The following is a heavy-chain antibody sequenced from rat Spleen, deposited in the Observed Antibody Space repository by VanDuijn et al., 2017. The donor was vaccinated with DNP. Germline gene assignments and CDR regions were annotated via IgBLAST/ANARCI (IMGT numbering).Heavy chain of an antibody. Sequence: QVQMKETGPGLVQTTQTLSVTCTVSGFSLTSYGVHWVRQAPGKGLEWIATISSGGSTYYNSALKSRLSISRDTSKSQVFLKMNSLQTEDTAMYFCARYYGYNYYAMDAWGQGTSVTVSS. CDR2: ISSGGST. CDR3: ARYYGYNYYAMDA. V-gene: IGHV2S8*01. CDR1: GFSLTSYG. D-gene: IGHD1-9*01. J-gene: IGHJ4*01.